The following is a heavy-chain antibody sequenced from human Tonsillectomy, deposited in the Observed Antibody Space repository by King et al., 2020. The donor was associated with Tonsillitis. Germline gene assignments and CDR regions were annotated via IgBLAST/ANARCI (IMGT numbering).Heavy chain of an antibody. CDR2: ISYDGSNK. D-gene: IGHD3-10*01. Sequence: VQLVESGGGVVQPGRSLRLSCAASGFTFSSYGMHWVRQAPGKGLEWVAVISYDGSNKYYADSVKGRFTISRDNSKNTLYLQMDSLRAEDTAVYYCAKEMISGGFDLWGRGTLVTVSS. J-gene: IGHJ2*01. V-gene: IGHV3-30*18. CDR3: AKEMISGGFDL. CDR1: GFTFSSYG.